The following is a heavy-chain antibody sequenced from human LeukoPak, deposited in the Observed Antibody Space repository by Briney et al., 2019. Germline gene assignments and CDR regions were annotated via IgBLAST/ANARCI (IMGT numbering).Heavy chain of an antibody. Sequence: ASVKVSCKASGYTFTGYYMHWVRQAPGQGLEWMGRINPNSGGTNYARKFQGRVTMTRDTSISTAYMELSRLRSDDTAVYYCARETRGIVGDSGYFDYWGQGTLVTVSS. CDR2: INPNSGGT. D-gene: IGHD1-26*01. J-gene: IGHJ4*02. CDR3: ARETRGIVGDSGYFDY. CDR1: GYTFTGYY. V-gene: IGHV1-2*06.